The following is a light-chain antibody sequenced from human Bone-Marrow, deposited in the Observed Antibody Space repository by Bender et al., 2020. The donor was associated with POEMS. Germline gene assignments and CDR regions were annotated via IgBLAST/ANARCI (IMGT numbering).Light chain of an antibody. V-gene: IGLV2-11*01. CDR3: SSYAGTFTYV. CDR1: TTNFYCQN. Sequence: QSALTQPRSVSGSPGQSVTISCTGITTNFYCQNVSWYQQQPGKDPKLIIYDVTKRPSGVPDRFSGSKSGNTASLTISGLQDEDDAEYFCSSYAGTFTYVFGTGTTVTVL. CDR2: DVT. J-gene: IGLJ1*01.